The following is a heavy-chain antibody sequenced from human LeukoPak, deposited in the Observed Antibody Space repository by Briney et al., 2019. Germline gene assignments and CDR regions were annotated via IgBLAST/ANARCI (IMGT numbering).Heavy chain of an antibody. V-gene: IGHV3-23*01. CDR2: ISGSGGST. CDR3: AKVAANVLRFLEWLVTVDY. J-gene: IGHJ4*02. D-gene: IGHD3-3*01. Sequence: GGSLRLSCAASGFTFSSYAMSWVRQAPGKGLEWVSAISGSGGSTYYADSVKGRFTISRDNSKNTLYLQMNSLRAEDTAVYYCAKVAANVLRFLEWLVTVDYWGQGTPVTVSS. CDR1: GFTFSSYA.